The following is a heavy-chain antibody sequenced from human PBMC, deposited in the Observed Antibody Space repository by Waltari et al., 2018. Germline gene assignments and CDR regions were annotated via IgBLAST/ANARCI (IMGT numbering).Heavy chain of an antibody. D-gene: IGHD6-13*01. V-gene: IGHV4-38-2*01. J-gene: IGHJ6*01. CDR3: ARVSSSWYLGDYFYYGVDV. CDR1: DYSIRRGYL. CDR2: WYRSGST. Sequence: VHLQESGPGLVKPSETLSLPCGVSDYSIRRGYLLGWIRQPPGKGLEWIGSWYRSGSTYYNPSLQSRVTISADTSKNQFSLNLTSVTAADTAVYYCARVSSSWYLGDYFYYGVDVWGQGATVTVSS.